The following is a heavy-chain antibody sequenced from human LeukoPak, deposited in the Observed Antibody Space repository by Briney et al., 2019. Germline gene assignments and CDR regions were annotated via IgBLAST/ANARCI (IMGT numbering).Heavy chain of an antibody. Sequence: PGGSLRLSCAASGFTFSSYSMNWVRQAPGKGLEWVSSISSSSSYIYYADSVKGRFTISRDNAKNSLYLQMNSLRAEDTAVYYCATYLITGTTFDSYWGQGTLVTVSS. J-gene: IGHJ4*02. D-gene: IGHD1-7*01. CDR1: GFTFSSYS. CDR3: ATYLITGTTFDSY. V-gene: IGHV3-21*01. CDR2: ISSSSSYI.